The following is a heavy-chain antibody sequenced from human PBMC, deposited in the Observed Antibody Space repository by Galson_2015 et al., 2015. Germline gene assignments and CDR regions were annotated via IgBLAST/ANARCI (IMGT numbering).Heavy chain of an antibody. V-gene: IGHV4-39*01. CDR1: GGSISSRSYY. Sequence: ETLSLTCTVSGGSISSRSYYWGWIRQPPGKGLEWIGSIYYSGSTYYNPSLKSRVTISVDTSKNQFSLKLSSVTAADTAVYYCAASYCSSTSCPQDYWGQGTLVTVSS. D-gene: IGHD2-2*01. CDR2: IYYSGST. J-gene: IGHJ4*02. CDR3: AASYCSSTSCPQDY.